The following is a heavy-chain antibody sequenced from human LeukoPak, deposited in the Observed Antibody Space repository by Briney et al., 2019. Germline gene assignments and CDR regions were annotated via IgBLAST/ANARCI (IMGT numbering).Heavy chain of an antibody. CDR2: INHSGST. Sequence: SETLSLTCAVYGGSFSGYYWSWIRQPPGKGLEWIGEINHSGSTNYNPSLKGRVTISVDTSKNQFSLKLSSVTAADTAVYYCARVGSGWYSSSWFDYWGQGTLVTVSS. CDR3: ARVGSGWYSSSWFDY. CDR1: GGSFSGYY. J-gene: IGHJ4*02. V-gene: IGHV4-34*01. D-gene: IGHD6-19*01.